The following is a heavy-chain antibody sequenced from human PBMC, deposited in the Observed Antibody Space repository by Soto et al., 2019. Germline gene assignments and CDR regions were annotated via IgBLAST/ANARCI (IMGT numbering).Heavy chain of an antibody. CDR1: GFTFTRYS. J-gene: IGHJ4*02. Sequence: GGSLRLSCAASGFTFTRYSMDWVRQAPGKGLEWVSSISSTTNYIYYADSMKGRFTVSRDNAKNSVYLEMNSLSAEDTAVYYCARESEDLTSNFDYWGQGTLVTVSS. CDR3: ARESEDLTSNFDY. CDR2: ISSTTNYI. V-gene: IGHV3-21*01.